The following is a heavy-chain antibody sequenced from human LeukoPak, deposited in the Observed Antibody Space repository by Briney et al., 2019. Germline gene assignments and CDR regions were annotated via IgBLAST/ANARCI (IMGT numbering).Heavy chain of an antibody. CDR3: ARGTLYTGRPESMDAFDI. CDR2: ISAYNGNT. J-gene: IGHJ3*02. V-gene: IGHV1-18*01. D-gene: IGHD1-1*01. CDR1: GYTFTSYG. Sequence: ASVKVSCKASGYTFTSYGISWVRQAPGQGLEWMGWISAYNGNTNYAQKLQGRVTMTTDTSTSTAYMELRSLRSDDTAVYYCARGTLYTGRPESMDAFDIWGQGTMVTVSS.